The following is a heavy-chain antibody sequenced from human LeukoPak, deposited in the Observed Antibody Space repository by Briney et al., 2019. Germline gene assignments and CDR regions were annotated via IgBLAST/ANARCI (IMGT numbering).Heavy chain of an antibody. J-gene: IGHJ4*02. CDR3: ARTFCSGGNCYHFDS. V-gene: IGHV4-61*02. Sequence: SETLSLTCTVSGGSTSSSYHYWNWIRQPAGKGLEWIGRMYTSGDTTYNPSLQGRVTISLDTSKSQFSLKLSSVTAADTAVYYCARTFCSGGNCYHFDSWGQGILVTVSS. CDR1: GGSTSSSYHY. D-gene: IGHD2-15*01. CDR2: MYTSGDT.